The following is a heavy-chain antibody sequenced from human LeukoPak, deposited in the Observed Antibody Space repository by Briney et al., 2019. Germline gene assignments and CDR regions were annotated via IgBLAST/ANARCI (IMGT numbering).Heavy chain of an antibody. CDR1: GRSITSSSYY. J-gene: IGHJ6*02. D-gene: IGHD1-26*01. V-gene: IGHV4-61*05. CDR2: IYYSGST. CDR3: ARTGIVGGVETGMDV. Sequence: PSQTLSPTCTVSGRSITSSSYYWSWIRQPPWKGLEWTGYIYYSGSTNYNPSLKSRVTISVDTSKNQFSLKLSSVTAADTAVYYCARTGIVGGVETGMDVWGQGTTVTVSS.